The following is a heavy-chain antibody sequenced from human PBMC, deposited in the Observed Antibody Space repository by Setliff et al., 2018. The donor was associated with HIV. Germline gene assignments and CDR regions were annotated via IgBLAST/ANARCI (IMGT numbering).Heavy chain of an antibody. CDR1: GGSIRSIDYF. CDR2: IYYGGTT. Sequence: LTCTVSGGSIRSIDYFWGWIRQPPGKGLEWLGNIGNIYYGGTTYHNPSLKGRITISVFTSSQQLSLTLTSVTPADTAVYYCARLRAAGTVHYFDPWGQGTQVTVSS. V-gene: IGHV4-39*01. J-gene: IGHJ5*02. D-gene: IGHD6-13*01. CDR3: ARLRAAGTVHYFDP.